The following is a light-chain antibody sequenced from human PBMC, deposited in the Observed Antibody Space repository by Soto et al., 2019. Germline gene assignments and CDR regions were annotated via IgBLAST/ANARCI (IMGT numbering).Light chain of an antibody. V-gene: IGLV2-11*01. CDR1: SSDVGGYNY. Sequence: QSVLTQPRSVSGSPGQSVTISCTGTSSDVGGYNYVSWYQEHPGKAPKLMIYDVSKRPSGVPDRFPGSKSGNTAFLTISGLQAEDEADYYCCSYAGSVYVFGTGTKVTVL. CDR3: CSYAGSVYV. CDR2: DVS. J-gene: IGLJ1*01.